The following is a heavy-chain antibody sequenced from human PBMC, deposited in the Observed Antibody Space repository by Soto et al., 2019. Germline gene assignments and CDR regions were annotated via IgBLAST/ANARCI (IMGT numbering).Heavy chain of an antibody. Sequence: SETLSLTCTVSGGSISSSSYYWGWIRQPPGKGLEWIGSIYYSGSTYYNPSLKSRVTISVDTSKNQFSLKLSSVTAAGTAVYYCARSSDILTGYYKRPEYYFDYWGQGXLVTVPS. CDR1: GGSISSSSYY. D-gene: IGHD3-9*01. CDR3: ARSSDILTGYYKRPEYYFDY. V-gene: IGHV4-39*01. J-gene: IGHJ4*02. CDR2: IYYSGST.